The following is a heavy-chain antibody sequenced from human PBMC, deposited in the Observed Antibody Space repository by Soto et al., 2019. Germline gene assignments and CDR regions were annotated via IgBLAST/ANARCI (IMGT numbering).Heavy chain of an antibody. J-gene: IGHJ4*02. CDR3: ANFYSGSYSTY. CDR2: INSDGSTT. V-gene: IGHV3-74*01. CDR1: GFTLDYYW. D-gene: IGHD1-26*01. Sequence: WGSLRLSCTASGFTLDYYWIHFFGQAPWKGLVWVSRINSDGSTTNYADSVKGRFTISRDNAKNTLYLEMNSLRAEDTAVYYCANFYSGSYSTYWGQGTLVTVSS.